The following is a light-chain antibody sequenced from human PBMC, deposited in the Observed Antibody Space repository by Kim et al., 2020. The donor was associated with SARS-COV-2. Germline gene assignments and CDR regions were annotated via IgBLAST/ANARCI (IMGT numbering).Light chain of an antibody. V-gene: IGKV3-20*01. CDR1: QYVTSNY. Sequence: SPGERATRSCRASQYVTSNYLAWYQHTPGQAPRLVIYAATSRATDIPDRFSGSGSGTDFALTISRLEPEDVAVYYHQQYGNSPLTFGGGTKVDIK. J-gene: IGKJ4*01. CDR3: QQYGNSPLT. CDR2: AAT.